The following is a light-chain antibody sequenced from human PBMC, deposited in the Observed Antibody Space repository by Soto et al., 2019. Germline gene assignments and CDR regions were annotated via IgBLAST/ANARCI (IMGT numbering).Light chain of an antibody. CDR1: SSDVGGYNY. Sequence: QSALTQPASVSGSPGQSITISCTGTSSDVGGYNYVSWYPHHPGKAPKLMIYDVSNRPSGVSNRFSGSKSGNTASLTISGLQPEDEADYYCCSYTTSNTRQIVFGTGTKVTVL. J-gene: IGLJ1*01. CDR2: DVS. CDR3: CSYTTSNTRQIV. V-gene: IGLV2-14*03.